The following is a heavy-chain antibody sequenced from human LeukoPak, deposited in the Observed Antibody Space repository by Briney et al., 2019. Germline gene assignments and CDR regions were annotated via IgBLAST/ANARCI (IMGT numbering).Heavy chain of an antibody. D-gene: IGHD6-19*01. CDR3: ARAEKQWLVHFDY. J-gene: IGHJ4*02. CDR1: GYTFTSYD. Sequence: GASVKVSCKASGYTFTSYDINWVRQATGQGLEWMGWMNPNSGNTGYAQKFQGWVTMTRDTSISTAYMELSRLRSDDTAVYYCARAEKQWLVHFDYWGQGTLVTVSS. CDR2: MNPNSGNT. V-gene: IGHV1-8*02.